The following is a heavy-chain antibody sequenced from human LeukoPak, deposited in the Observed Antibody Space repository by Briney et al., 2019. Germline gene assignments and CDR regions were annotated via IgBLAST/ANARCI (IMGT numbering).Heavy chain of an antibody. Sequence: PGGSLRLSCAASGFTFSSYGMHWVRQAPGKGLEWVALIRYDGSNKYYADSVKGRFTISRDNSKNTLYLQMNSLRAEDTAVYYCARDDCSSTSCYTTDYWGQGTLVTVSS. CDR2: IRYDGSNK. D-gene: IGHD2-2*02. CDR3: ARDDCSSTSCYTTDY. CDR1: GFTFSSYG. V-gene: IGHV3-30*02. J-gene: IGHJ4*02.